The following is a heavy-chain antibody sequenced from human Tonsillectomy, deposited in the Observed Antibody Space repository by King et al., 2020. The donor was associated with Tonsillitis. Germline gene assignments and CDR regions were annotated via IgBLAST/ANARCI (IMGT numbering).Heavy chain of an antibody. CDR3: AREEIAVAGGWFDP. CDR1: GYIFTGYC. J-gene: IGHJ5*02. V-gene: IGHV1-2*02. D-gene: IGHD6-19*01. CDR2: INPNSGGT. Sequence: QLVQSGAEVKKPGASVKVSCKASGYIFTGYCMHWLRQAPGQGLEWMGWINPNSGGTNYAQKFQGRVTMTRDTSISTAYMELSRLRSDDTALYYCAREEIAVAGGWFDPWGQGTLVTVSS.